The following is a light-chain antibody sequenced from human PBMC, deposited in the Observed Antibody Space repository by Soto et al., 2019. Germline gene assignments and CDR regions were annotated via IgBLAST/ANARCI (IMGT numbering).Light chain of an antibody. CDR1: QTISSW. CDR3: QLYNIYSEA. J-gene: IGKJ1*01. V-gene: IGKV1-5*03. CDR2: KAS. Sequence: DIQMTQSTSTLSGSVGDRVTITCRASQTISSWLAWYQQKPGKAPKLLIYKASTLKSRVPSRFSGSGSGTEFTLTISSLQPDDCATYYSQLYNIYSEAFGQGTKVELK.